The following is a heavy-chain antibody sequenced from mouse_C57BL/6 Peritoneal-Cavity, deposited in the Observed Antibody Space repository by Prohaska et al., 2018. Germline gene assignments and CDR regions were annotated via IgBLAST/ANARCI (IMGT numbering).Heavy chain of an antibody. CDR3: ASDGNLDDYAMDY. D-gene: IGHD2-1*01. CDR2: INPNNGGT. Sequence: PGASVKISCKASGYTFTDYYMNWVKQSQGKSLEWIGDINPNNGGTSYNQKFKGKATLTVDKSSSTAYMELRSLTSEDSAVYYCASDGNLDDYAMDYWGKGTSVTVSS. J-gene: IGHJ4*01. V-gene: IGHV1-26*01. CDR1: GYTFTDYY.